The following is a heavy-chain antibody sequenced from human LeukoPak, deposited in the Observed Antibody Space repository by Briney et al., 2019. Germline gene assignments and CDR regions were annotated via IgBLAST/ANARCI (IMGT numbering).Heavy chain of an antibody. J-gene: IGHJ2*01. CDR3: AKDTGIAATGMNWFFDL. V-gene: IGHV3-23*01. Sequence: GGSLRLSCAASGFTFRSYAMSWVRQAPGKGLEGVSAIIGRGGSTYYADSVTSRFTISRENYKNNLHLQMNILRAEDTALYYCAKDTGIAATGMNWFFDLWGRGTLVTVSS. CDR2: IIGRGGST. CDR1: GFTFRSYA. D-gene: IGHD6-13*01.